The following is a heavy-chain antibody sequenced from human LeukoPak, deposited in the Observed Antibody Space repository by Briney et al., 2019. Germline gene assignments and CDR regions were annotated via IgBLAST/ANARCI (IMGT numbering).Heavy chain of an antibody. J-gene: IGHJ5*02. D-gene: IGHD6-13*01. CDR2: INHSGST. CDR1: GGSFSGYY. Sequence: PSETLSLTCAVYGGSFSGYYWSWIRQPPGKGLEWIGEINHSGSTNYNPSLKSRVTISVDTSKNQFSLKLSSVTAADTAVYYCARDLSTAAGGYNWFDPWGQGTLVTVSS. V-gene: IGHV4-34*01. CDR3: ARDLSTAAGGYNWFDP.